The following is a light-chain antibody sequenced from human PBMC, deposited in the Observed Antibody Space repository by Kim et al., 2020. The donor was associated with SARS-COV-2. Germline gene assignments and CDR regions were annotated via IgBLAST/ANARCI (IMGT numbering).Light chain of an antibody. Sequence: EIVLTQSPATLSLFPGERATLSCRASQSVGTSLVWYQHKPGQAPRLIIYGASNRATGIPGRFSGSGSGTDFTLRISNRESEDFAVYYCRQHSSWPPITFGQGTRLEIK. V-gene: IGKV3-11*01. CDR2: GAS. CDR1: QSVGTS. CDR3: RQHSSWPPIT. J-gene: IGKJ5*01.